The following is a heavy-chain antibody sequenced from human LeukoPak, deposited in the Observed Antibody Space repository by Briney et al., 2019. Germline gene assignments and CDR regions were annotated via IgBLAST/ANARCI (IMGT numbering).Heavy chain of an antibody. CDR1: RFTFSDYS. Sequence: GGSLRLSCAASRFTFSDYSMNWVRQAPGKGLQWVASISSGSVYIYYADSMKGRFTISRDNAKNSMYLQMYSLRAEDTAVYYCARGPKYTSATGPYYFDSWGQGTPVTVSS. CDR3: ARGPKYTSATGPYYFDS. J-gene: IGHJ4*02. V-gene: IGHV3-21*01. CDR2: ISSGSVYI. D-gene: IGHD6-13*01.